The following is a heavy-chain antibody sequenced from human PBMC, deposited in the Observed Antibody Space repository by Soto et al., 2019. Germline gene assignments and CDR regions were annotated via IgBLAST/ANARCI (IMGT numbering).Heavy chain of an antibody. V-gene: IGHV3-23*01. D-gene: IGHD3-10*01. J-gene: IGHJ6*02. CDR2: LSASGGST. CDR3: AKQQGSGTPNYYAMDV. CDR1: GFTFSSYA. Sequence: GGSLRLSCAASGFTFSSYAMTWVRQAPGKGLEWVSTLSASGGSTYYVDSVKGRFTISRDNSKNTLYLQMNSLRAEDTAVYYCAKQQGSGTPNYYAMDVWGQGTAVTVSS.